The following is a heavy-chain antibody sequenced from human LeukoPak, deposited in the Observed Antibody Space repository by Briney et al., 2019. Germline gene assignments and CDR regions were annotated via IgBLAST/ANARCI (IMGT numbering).Heavy chain of an antibody. CDR1: GGTFSSYA. CDR3: ARDETTVVTSPFDY. V-gene: IGHV1-69*04. Sequence: ASVKVSCKASGGTFSSYAISWVRQAPGQGLEWMGRIIPILGIANYAQKFQGRVTITADKSTSTAYMELSSLRSEDTAVYYCARDETTVVTSPFDYWGQGTLVTVSS. D-gene: IGHD4-23*01. CDR2: IIPILGIA. J-gene: IGHJ4*02.